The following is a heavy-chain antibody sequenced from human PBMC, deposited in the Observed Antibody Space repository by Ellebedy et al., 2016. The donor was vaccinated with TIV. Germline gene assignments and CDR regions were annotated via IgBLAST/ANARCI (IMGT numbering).Heavy chain of an antibody. D-gene: IGHD2/OR15-2a*01. V-gene: IGHV3-7*01. CDR2: IGHDGVEK. CDR3: ARGKIAVPGAD. CDR1: GFTLSDYW. J-gene: IGHJ4*02. Sequence: GGSLRLSCEASGFTLSDYWMHWGRQAPGKGPEWVADIGHDGVEKFYVDSVKGRFTISRDNAKNSVYLQMNTLRADDTAVYHCARGKIAVPGADWGQGTLVTVSS.